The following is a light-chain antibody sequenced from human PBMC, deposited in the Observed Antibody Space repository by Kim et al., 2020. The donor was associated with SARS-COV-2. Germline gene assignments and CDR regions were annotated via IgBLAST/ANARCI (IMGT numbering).Light chain of an antibody. V-gene: IGLV3-1*01. CDR1: TLGDKY. CDR2: QDT. Sequence: SYELTQPPSVPVSPGKTASITCSGDTLGDKYACWYQQKPGQSPVLVIYQDTKRPSGIPERFSGSNSGNTAALTISGTQAMDEADYYCQAWDSSTYVFGPG. J-gene: IGLJ1*01. CDR3: QAWDSSTYV.